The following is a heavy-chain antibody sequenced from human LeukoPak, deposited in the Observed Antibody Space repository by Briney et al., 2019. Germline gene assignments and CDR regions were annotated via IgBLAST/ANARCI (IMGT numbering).Heavy chain of an antibody. Sequence: GGSLRLSCAASGFTFSSYSMNWVRQAPGKGLEWVSSISSSSSYIYYADSVKGRFTISRDNAKNSLYLQMNSLRAEDTAVYYCARERSGSYVAAYLDYWGQGTLVTVSS. V-gene: IGHV3-21*01. J-gene: IGHJ4*02. CDR2: ISSSSSYI. CDR1: GFTFSSYS. D-gene: IGHD1-26*01. CDR3: ARERSGSYVAAYLDY.